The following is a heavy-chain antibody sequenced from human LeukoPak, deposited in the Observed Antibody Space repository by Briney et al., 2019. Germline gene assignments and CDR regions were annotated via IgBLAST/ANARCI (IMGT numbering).Heavy chain of an antibody. D-gene: IGHD3-3*01. Sequence: PSETLSLTCTVSGGSISSGDYYWSWIRQPPGKGLEWIGYIYYSGSTYYNPSLKGRVTISVDTSKNQFSLKLSSVTAADTAVYYCAREALTRGGTFDYWGQGTLVTVSS. J-gene: IGHJ4*02. CDR3: AREALTRGGTFDY. CDR1: GGSISSGDYY. V-gene: IGHV4-30-4*08. CDR2: IYYSGST.